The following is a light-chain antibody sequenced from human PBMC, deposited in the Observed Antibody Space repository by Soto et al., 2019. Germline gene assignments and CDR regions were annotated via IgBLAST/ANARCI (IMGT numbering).Light chain of an antibody. Sequence: EIVLTQSPGTLSLSPGERATLSCRASQSVSSSYLAWYQQKPGQAPRLLIYGASSRATGIPDRFSGSGSGTDFTLTISRLEPEDFAVYYCQQYGSSPPRFTFGGGTKVDIK. CDR2: GAS. CDR1: QSVSSSY. J-gene: IGKJ4*01. V-gene: IGKV3-20*01. CDR3: QQYGSSPPRFT.